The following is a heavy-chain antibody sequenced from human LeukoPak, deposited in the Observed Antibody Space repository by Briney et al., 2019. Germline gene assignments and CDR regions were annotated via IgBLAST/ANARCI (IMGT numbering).Heavy chain of an antibody. CDR1: GFTFSSYA. Sequence: GGSLRLSCAASGFTFSSYAMSWVRQAPGKGLEWVSVIYSGGGTYYADSVKGRFTISRDNSKNTLYLQMNSLRAEDTAVYYCASAVLALEYFDYWGQGTLVTVSS. CDR3: ASAVLALEYFDY. D-gene: IGHD6-6*01. CDR2: IYSGGGT. J-gene: IGHJ4*02. V-gene: IGHV3-66*01.